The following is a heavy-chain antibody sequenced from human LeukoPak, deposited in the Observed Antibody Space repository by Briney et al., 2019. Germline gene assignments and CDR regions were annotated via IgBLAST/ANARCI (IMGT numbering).Heavy chain of an antibody. CDR1: GFTFDDYG. V-gene: IGHV3-20*04. D-gene: IGHD6-13*01. CDR2: INWNGGST. CDR3: ATHGYSSSWYVGYYYYMDV. Sequence: GGSLRLSCAASGFTFDDYGMSWVRQAPGKGLEWVSGINWNGGSTGYADSVKGRFTISRDNAKNSLYLQMNSLRAEDTALYYCATHGYSSSWYVGYYYYMDVWGKGTTVTVSS. J-gene: IGHJ6*03.